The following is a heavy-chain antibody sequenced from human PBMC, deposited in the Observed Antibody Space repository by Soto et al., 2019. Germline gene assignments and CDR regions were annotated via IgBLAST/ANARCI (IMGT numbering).Heavy chain of an antibody. D-gene: IGHD5-12*01. CDR3: ARYGGYEGLRFDP. CDR1: GGSISSYY. CDR2: IYYSGST. V-gene: IGHV4-59*12. Sequence: PSETLSLTCTVSGGSISSYYWSWIRQPPGKGLEWIGYIYYSGSTYYNPSLKSRVTISVDTSKNQFSLKLSSVTAADTGVYYCARYGGYEGLRFDPWGQGTLVTVSS. J-gene: IGHJ5*02.